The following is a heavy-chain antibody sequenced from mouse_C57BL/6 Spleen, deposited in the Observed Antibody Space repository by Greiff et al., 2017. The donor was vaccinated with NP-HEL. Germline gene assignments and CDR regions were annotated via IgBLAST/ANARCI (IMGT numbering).Heavy chain of an antibody. CDR2: ISTYYGDA. V-gene: IGHV1-67*01. J-gene: IGHJ4*01. CDR3: WLRAYYYAMDY. Sequence: VQLQQSGPELVRPGVSVKISCKGSGYTFTDYAMHWVKQSHAKSLEWIGVISTYYGDASYNQKFKDKATMTVDKSSSTAYMELARLTSEDSAVFFSWLRAYYYAMDYWGQGTSVTVSS. CDR1: GYTFTDYA. D-gene: IGHD2-2*01.